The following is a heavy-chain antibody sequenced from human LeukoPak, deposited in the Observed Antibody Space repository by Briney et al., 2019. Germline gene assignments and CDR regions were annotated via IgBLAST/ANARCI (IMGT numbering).Heavy chain of an antibody. D-gene: IGHD6-13*01. CDR3: PRDAGYSSSWEYYYYYGMDV. CDR1: GYTFTNYG. J-gene: IGHJ6*02. CDR2: INDYNGNT. Sequence: ASVKVSFKASGYTFTNYGIYWVRQAPPQGIEWMEWINDYNGNTNYAHKLEGRLTMNNHTSTSTAYMELRSLRSDDTAVYYCPRDAGYSSSWEYYYYYGMDVWGQGTTVTVSS. V-gene: IGHV1-18*01.